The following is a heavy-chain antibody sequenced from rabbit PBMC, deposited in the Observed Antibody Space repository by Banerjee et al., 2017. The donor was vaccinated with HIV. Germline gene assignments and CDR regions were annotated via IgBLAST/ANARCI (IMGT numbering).Heavy chain of an antibody. CDR2: IYIGSSDNT. V-gene: IGHV1S45*01. J-gene: IGHJ4*01. D-gene: IGHD4-1*01. Sequence: QEQLVESGGGLVQPEGSLTLTCTASGFDLSSYYYMCWVRQAPGKGLEWIACIYIGSSDNTYYASWVNGRFTISRTSSTTVTLQMTSLTAADTATYFCAKWGSGWEFGLWGQGTLVTVS. CDR1: GFDLSSYYY. CDR3: AKWGSGWEFGL.